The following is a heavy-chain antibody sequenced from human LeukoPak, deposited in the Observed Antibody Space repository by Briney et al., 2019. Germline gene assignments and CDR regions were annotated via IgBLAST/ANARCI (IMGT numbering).Heavy chain of an antibody. CDR3: ARPGRIAVAGRGFQH. CDR1: GGSISSSSYY. CDR2: IYYSGST. D-gene: IGHD6-19*01. Sequence: SETLSLTCTVSGGSISSSSYYWGWIRQPPGKGLEWIGSIYYSGSTYYNPSLKSRVTISVDTSKNQFSLKLSSVTAADTAVYYCARPGRIAVAGRGFQHWGQGTLVTVSS. J-gene: IGHJ1*01. V-gene: IGHV4-39*07.